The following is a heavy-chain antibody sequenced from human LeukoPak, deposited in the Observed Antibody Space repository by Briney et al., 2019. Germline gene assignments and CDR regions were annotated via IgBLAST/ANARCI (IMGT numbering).Heavy chain of an antibody. CDR2: INPSGGST. V-gene: IGHV1-46*03. D-gene: IGHD3-9*01. CDR3: GRRDKYDILTGFYGGPLDY. Sequence: ASVKVSCKASGYTFTSYYMHWVRQAPGQGLEWMGIINPSGGSTSYAQKFQGRVTMTRDTSTSTVYMELSSLRSEDTAVYYCGRRDKYDILTGFYGGPLDYWGQGTLVTVSS. CDR1: GYTFTSYY. J-gene: IGHJ4*02.